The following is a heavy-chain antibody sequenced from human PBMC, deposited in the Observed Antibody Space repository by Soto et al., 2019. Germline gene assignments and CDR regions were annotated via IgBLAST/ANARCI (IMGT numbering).Heavy chain of an antibody. CDR2: IYPGDSDT. V-gene: IGHV5-51*01. CDR3: ACSTIFGVVPVMDV. J-gene: IGHJ6*03. CDR1: GYSFTSYW. D-gene: IGHD3-3*01. Sequence: PGESLKISCKGSGYSFTSYWIGWVRQTPGKGLEWMGIIYPGDSDTTYSPSLQGQVTISADKSISTAYLQWSSLKASDTAIYYCACSTIFGVVPVMDVWGKGTTVTVSS.